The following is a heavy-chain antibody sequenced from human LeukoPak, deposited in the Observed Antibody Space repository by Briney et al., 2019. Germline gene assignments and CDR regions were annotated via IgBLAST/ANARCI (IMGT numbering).Heavy chain of an antibody. CDR1: GGSISSYY. Sequence: SETLSLTCTVSGGSISSYYWSWLRQPPGKGLEWIGYIYYSGSTNYNPSLKSRVTISVDTSKNQFSLKLSSVTAADTAVYYCARAVRNLYNSGPLFDYWGQGTLVTVSS. D-gene: IGHD1-20*01. J-gene: IGHJ4*02. CDR2: IYYSGST. CDR3: ARAVRNLYNSGPLFDY. V-gene: IGHV4-59*08.